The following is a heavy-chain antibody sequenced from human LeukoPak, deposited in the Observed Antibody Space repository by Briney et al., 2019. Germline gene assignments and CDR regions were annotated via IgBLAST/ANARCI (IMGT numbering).Heavy chain of an antibody. CDR3: AKDMSRGSGDIVVVPAAIDY. CDR2: LSSSSSYI. CDR1: GFTFSSYS. V-gene: IGHV3-21*04. Sequence: PGGSLRLSCAASGFTFSSYSMNWVRQAPGKGLEGVSSLSSSSSYIYYADSVKGRFTISRDNAKNSLYLQMNSLRAEDMALYYCAKDMSRGSGDIVVVPAAIDYWGQGTLVTVSS. D-gene: IGHD2-2*02. J-gene: IGHJ4*02.